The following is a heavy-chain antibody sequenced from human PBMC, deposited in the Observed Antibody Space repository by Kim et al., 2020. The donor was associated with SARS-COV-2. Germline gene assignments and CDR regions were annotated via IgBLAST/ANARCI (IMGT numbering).Heavy chain of an antibody. Sequence: YSTSLKTRLTISKDTSKNQVVLTMTNMDPVDTATYYCARTASSFYYYGMDVWGQGTTVTVSS. D-gene: IGHD2-2*01. V-gene: IGHV2-70*01. CDR3: ARTASSFYYYGMDV. J-gene: IGHJ6*02.